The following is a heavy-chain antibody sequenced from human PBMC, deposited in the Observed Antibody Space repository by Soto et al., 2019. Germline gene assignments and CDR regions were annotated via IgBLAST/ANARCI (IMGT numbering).Heavy chain of an antibody. CDR3: ARAMIVVVITPIDY. CDR1: GFTFSDYY. J-gene: IGHJ4*02. Sequence: GSLRLSCAASGFTFSDYYMSWIRQAPGKGLEWVSYISSSGSTIYYADSVKGRFTISRDNAKNSLYLQMNSLRAEDTAVYYCARAMIVVVITPIDYWGQGTLVTVSS. CDR2: ISSSGSTI. D-gene: IGHD3-22*01. V-gene: IGHV3-11*01.